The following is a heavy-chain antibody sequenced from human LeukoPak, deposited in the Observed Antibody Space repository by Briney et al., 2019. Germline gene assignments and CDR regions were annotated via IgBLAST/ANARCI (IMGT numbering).Heavy chain of an antibody. J-gene: IGHJ4*02. CDR2: LSSSSSYI. Sequence: GGSLRLSCAASGFTFSSYSMNWVRQAPGKGLEWVSSLSSSSSYIYYADSVKGRFTISRDNAKNSRYLQMNSLRAEDTAVYYCARERVGYSYGATCFDYWGQGTLVTASS. D-gene: IGHD5-18*01. CDR3: ARERVGYSYGATCFDY. V-gene: IGHV3-21*01. CDR1: GFTFSSYS.